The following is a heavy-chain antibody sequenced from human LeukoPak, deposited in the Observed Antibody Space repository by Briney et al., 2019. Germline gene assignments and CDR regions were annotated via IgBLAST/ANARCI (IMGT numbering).Heavy chain of an antibody. V-gene: IGHV1-18*01. CDR3: AREEGRYCSSTSCSPDWYFDL. CDR2: ISAYNGNT. D-gene: IGHD2-2*01. J-gene: IGHJ2*01. Sequence: EASVKVSCKASGYTFTSYGISWVRQAPGQGLEWMGWISAYNGNTNYAQKLQGRVTMTTDTSTSTAYMELRSLRSDDTVVYYCAREEGRYCSSTSCSPDWYFDLWGRGTLVTVSS. CDR1: GYTFTSYG.